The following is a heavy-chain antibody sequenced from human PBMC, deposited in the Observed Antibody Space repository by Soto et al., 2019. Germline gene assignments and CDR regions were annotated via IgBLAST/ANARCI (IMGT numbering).Heavy chain of an antibody. CDR1: VYSFTGYA. CDR3: ARDVVDCGGDCRTGHPMDV. D-gene: IGHD2-21*02. CDR2: INAGNGNT. V-gene: IGHV1-3*01. Sequence: XSVKVSCKASVYSFTGYAMHWVRQAPGQRLEWMGWINAGNGNTKYSQKFQGRVTITRDTSASTAYMELSSLRSEDTAVYYCARDVVDCGGDCRTGHPMDVWGQGTTVTVSS. J-gene: IGHJ6*02.